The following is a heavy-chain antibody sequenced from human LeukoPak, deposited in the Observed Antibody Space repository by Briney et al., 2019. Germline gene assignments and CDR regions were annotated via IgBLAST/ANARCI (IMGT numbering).Heavy chain of an antibody. V-gene: IGHV4-59*01. CDR2: IYYSGST. Sequence: SETLSLTCTVSGGSISSYYWNWIRQPPGKGLEWIGHIYYSGSTNYSPSLKSRVTISVDTSKNQFSLKLSSVTAADTAVYYCARTSDYYDPWGKGTTVTVSS. CDR3: ARTSDYYDP. D-gene: IGHD3-22*01. J-gene: IGHJ6*04. CDR1: GGSISSYY.